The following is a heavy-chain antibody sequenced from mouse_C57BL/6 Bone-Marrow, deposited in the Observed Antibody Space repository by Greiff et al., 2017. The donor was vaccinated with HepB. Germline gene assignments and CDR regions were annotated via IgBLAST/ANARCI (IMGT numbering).Heavy chain of an antibody. CDR1: GFTFSDYY. D-gene: IGHD1-1*01. V-gene: IGHV5-16*01. CDR2: INYDGSST. J-gene: IGHJ4*01. CDR3: TRSGYYGAMDY. Sequence: EVKLVESEGGLVQPGSSMKLSCTASGFTFSDYYMAWVRQVPEKGLEWVANINYDGSSTYYLDSLKSRFIISRDTAKNILYLQMSSLKSEDTATYYCTRSGYYGAMDYWGQGTSVTVSS.